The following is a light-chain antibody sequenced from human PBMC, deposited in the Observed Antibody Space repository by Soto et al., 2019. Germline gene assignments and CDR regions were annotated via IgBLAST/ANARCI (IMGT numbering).Light chain of an antibody. J-gene: IGKJ2*02. Sequence: DIQMKKSPSSLSASVGDRVTITCRASQFITNYLNWYQQKAGKGPRVLIFAASSLQSGVPSRFIGGGSGTDFTVTIGSFQPEEFATDFGQQTFIIRCTFSQVTEVDVK. V-gene: IGKV1-39*01. CDR2: AAS. CDR3: QQTFIIRCT. CDR1: QFITNY.